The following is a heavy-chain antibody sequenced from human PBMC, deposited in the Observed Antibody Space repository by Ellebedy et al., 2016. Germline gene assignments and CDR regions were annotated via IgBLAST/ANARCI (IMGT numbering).Heavy chain of an antibody. J-gene: IGHJ4*02. CDR3: ARGYYDNIWGNYRPSSYFDY. D-gene: IGHD3-16*02. V-gene: IGHV1-3*01. Sequence: ASVKVSCKASGYPFTSYAVHWVRQAPGQRLAWMGWINPANGKTKYSQRFQDRVIITTDTSATTVYMELSSLRSEDTAVYFCARGYYDNIWGNYRPSSYFDYWGQGTLVTVSS. CDR2: INPANGKT. CDR1: GYPFTSYA.